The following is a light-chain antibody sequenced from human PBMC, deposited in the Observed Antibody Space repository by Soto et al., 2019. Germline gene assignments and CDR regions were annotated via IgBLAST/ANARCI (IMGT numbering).Light chain of an antibody. J-gene: IGKJ1*01. CDR3: QQYGSWT. Sequence: EIVLTQSPGTLSVSPGERATLSCRASPTISSNNLAWYQQKPGQAPSLLIYGTSSRATGIPDRFSGSGSGTDFTLTISRLEPEDSAIYYCQQYGSWTFGQGTKVEIK. CDR1: PTISSNN. CDR2: GTS. V-gene: IGKV3-20*01.